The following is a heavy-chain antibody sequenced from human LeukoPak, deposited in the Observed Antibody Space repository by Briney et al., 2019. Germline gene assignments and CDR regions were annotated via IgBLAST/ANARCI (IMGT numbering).Heavy chain of an antibody. D-gene: IGHD2-8*01. CDR1: GYSENFYG. CDR3: AGSLVYCTSNVCYLKY. J-gene: IGHJ4*02. V-gene: IGHV1-18*01. CDR2: ISAQHGQT. Sequence: GASVKVSCKTSGYSENFYGITWVRQVAGQGLEWMGWISAQHGQTEYAPNSQDRVTMTTDTYTNTAYMELRSLRSDDTAVYYCAGSLVYCTSNVCYLKYWGQGTLVTVSS.